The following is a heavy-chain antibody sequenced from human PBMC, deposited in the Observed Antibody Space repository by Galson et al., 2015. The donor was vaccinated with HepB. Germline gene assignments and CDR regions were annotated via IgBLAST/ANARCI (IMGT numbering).Heavy chain of an antibody. CDR2: IGNKANTYTT. CDR1: GFTLSDHF. V-gene: IGHV3-72*01. J-gene: IGHJ5*02. Sequence: SLRLSCAASGFTLSDHFMDWVRQAPGKGLEWVARIGNKANTYTTYYAASVKGRFTISRDDSRDSLYLQMNSLKTEDTAVYYCARDFFTAWGPGTLVTVSS. CDR3: ARDFFTA. D-gene: IGHD2-8*02.